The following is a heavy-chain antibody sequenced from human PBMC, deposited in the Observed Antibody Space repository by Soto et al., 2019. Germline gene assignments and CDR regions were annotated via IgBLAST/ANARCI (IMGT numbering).Heavy chain of an antibody. CDR3: ARVRRERGYSYGLFDY. J-gene: IGHJ4*02. D-gene: IGHD5-18*01. CDR2: IYYSGST. V-gene: IGHV4-30-4*01. Sequence: PSETLSITCTVSGGSISSGDYYWSWIRQPPGKGLEWIGYIYYSGSTYYNPSLKSRVTISVDTSKNQLSLKLSSVTAADTAVYYCARVRRERGYSYGLFDYWGQGTLVTVSS. CDR1: GGSISSGDYY.